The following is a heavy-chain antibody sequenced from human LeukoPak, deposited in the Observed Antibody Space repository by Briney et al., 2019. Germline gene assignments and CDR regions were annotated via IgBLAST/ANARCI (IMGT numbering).Heavy chain of an antibody. CDR1: GFTFSDYY. CDR2: ISSSGSTI. D-gene: IGHD3-9*01. Sequence: GGSLRLSCAASGFTFSDYYMSWIRQAPGKGLEWVSYISSSGSTIYYADSVKGRFTISRDNAKNSLYLQMNSLRAEDTAVYYCARGDDILTGYYIAEYFQHWGQGTLVTVSS. V-gene: IGHV3-11*01. CDR3: ARGDDILTGYYIAEYFQH. J-gene: IGHJ1*01.